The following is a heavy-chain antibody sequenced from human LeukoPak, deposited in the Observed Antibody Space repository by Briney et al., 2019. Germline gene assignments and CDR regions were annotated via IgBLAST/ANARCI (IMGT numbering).Heavy chain of an antibody. CDR2: IYYSGST. CDR1: GVSISSYY. J-gene: IGHJ4*02. D-gene: IGHD2-21*01. V-gene: IGHV4-59*08. Sequence: SETLSLTCTVSGVSISSYYWSWIRQPPGKGLEWIGYIYYSGSTNYNPSLKSRVTISVDTSKNQFSLKLSSVTAADTAVYYCARRWCYFDYWGQGTLVTVSS. CDR3: ARRWCYFDY.